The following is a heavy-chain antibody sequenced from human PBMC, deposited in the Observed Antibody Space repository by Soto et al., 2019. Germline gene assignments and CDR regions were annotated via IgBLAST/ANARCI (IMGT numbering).Heavy chain of an antibody. V-gene: IGHV3-23*01. CDR3: AKGRYGIAVAGPHYYYYGMDV. Sequence: HPGGSLRLSCAASGFTFSSYAMSWVRQAPGKGLEWVSAISGSGGSTYYADSVKGRFTISRDNSKNTLYLQMNSLRAEDTAVYYCAKGRYGIAVAGPHYYYYGMDVWGQGTTVTVSS. D-gene: IGHD6-19*01. J-gene: IGHJ6*02. CDR1: GFTFSSYA. CDR2: ISGSGGST.